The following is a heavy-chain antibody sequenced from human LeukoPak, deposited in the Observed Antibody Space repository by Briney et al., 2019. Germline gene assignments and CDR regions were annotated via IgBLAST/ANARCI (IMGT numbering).Heavy chain of an antibody. J-gene: IGHJ5*02. CDR2: IYYSGST. V-gene: IGHV4-31*03. D-gene: IGHD2-2*01. CDR1: GGPISSGGYY. Sequence: SEPLSLTCTVSGGPISSGGYYWSWIRQHPGKGLEWIGYIYYSGSTYYNPSLKSRVTISVDTSKNQFSLKLSSVTAADTAVYYCARGGGVVPAARGRFDPWGQGTLVTVSS. CDR3: ARGGGVVPAARGRFDP.